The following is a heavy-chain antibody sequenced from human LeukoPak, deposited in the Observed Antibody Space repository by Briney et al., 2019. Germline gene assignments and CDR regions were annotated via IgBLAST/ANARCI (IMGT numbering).Heavy chain of an antibody. CDR1: GFSFSTSW. CDR3: VRDGDDWNDFDP. V-gene: IGHV3-7*01. D-gene: IGHD1-1*01. CDR2: IRRDGGEI. Sequence: GGSLRLSCAASGFSFSTSWMTWVRQAPGKGVEGVANIRRDGGEIYYMDSVKGRFAISRDNAKNSLYLQMNSLRVEDTAVYYCVRDGDDWNDFDPWGQGTLVTVSS. J-gene: IGHJ5*02.